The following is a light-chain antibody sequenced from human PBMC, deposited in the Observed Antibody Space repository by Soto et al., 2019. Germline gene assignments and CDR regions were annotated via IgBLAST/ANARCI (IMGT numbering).Light chain of an antibody. CDR2: AAS. CDR3: QQYYSYPPFT. Sequence: AIRMTQSPSSLSASTGDRVTITCRASQGISSYLAWYQQKPGKAPKLLLYAASTLQSGVPSRFSGSGSGTDFTLTISCLQSEDFATYYCQQYYSYPPFTFGPGTKVDIK. V-gene: IGKV1-8*01. J-gene: IGKJ3*01. CDR1: QGISSY.